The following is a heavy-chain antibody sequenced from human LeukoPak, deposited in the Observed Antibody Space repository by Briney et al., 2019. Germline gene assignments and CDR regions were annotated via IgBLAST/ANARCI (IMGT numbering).Heavy chain of an antibody. Sequence: GRSLRLSCAASGFTFSSSGMHWVRQAPGKGLEWVAVIWYDGSNKYYADSVKGRFTISRDNSKNTLYLQMNSLRAEDTAVYYCANRPRSSGKDYWGQGTLVTVSS. D-gene: IGHD1-26*01. CDR3: ANRPRSSGKDY. V-gene: IGHV3-33*06. CDR1: GFTFSSSG. J-gene: IGHJ4*02. CDR2: IWYDGSNK.